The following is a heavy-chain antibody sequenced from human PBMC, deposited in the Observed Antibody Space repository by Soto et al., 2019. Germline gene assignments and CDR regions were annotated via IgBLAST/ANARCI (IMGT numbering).Heavy chain of an antibody. CDR1: GYTFTSYV. D-gene: IGHD1-1*01. CDR3: ARGNQALDY. Sequence: GASVKVSCKTSGYTFTSYVIHWVRQAPGQRLEWMGWINTGNDNTIYSQKFQGRVTITRDTSASTAYLELSSLKSEDTAVYYCARGNQALDYWGQGALVTVSS. J-gene: IGHJ4*02. CDR2: INTGNDNT. V-gene: IGHV1-3*04.